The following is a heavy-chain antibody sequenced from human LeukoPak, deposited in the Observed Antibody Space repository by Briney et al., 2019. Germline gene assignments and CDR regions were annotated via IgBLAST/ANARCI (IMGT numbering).Heavy chain of an antibody. D-gene: IGHD3-3*01. CDR3: AGDGSTIFGVVNWFDP. Sequence: SQTLSLTCTVSGGSISSGSYYWSWLRQPAGKGLEWIGRIYTSGSTNYNPSLKSRVTISVDTSKNQFSLKLSSVTAADTAVYYCAGDGSTIFGVVNWFDPWGQGTLVTVSS. J-gene: IGHJ5*02. V-gene: IGHV4-61*02. CDR2: IYTSGST. CDR1: GGSISSGSYY.